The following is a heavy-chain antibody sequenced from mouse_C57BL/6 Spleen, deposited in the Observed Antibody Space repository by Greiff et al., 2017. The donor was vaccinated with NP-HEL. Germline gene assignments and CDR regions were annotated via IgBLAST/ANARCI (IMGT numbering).Heavy chain of an antibody. V-gene: IGHV1-69*01. Sequence: VQLQQPGAELVMPGASVKLSCKASGYTFTSYWMHWVKQRPGQGLEWIGEIDPSDSYTNYNQKFKGKSTLTVDKSSSTAYMQLSSLTSEDSAVYYCARWTYSYYAMDYRGQGTSVTVSS. D-gene: IGHD2-10*01. CDR3: ARWTYSYYAMDY. CDR2: IDPSDSYT. CDR1: GYTFTSYW. J-gene: IGHJ4*01.